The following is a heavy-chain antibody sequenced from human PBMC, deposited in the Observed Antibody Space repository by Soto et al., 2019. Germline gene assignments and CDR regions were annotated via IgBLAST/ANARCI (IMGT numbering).Heavy chain of an antibody. D-gene: IGHD3-16*01. Sequence: EVQLVESGGGLVQPGRSLRLSCAASGFTFDDYAMHWVRQAPGKGLEWVSGISWNSGSIGYADSVKGRFTISRDNAKNSLYLQMNSLRAEDTALYYCAKDGRGILGFGGNFAYWGQGTLVTVSS. CDR1: GFTFDDYA. V-gene: IGHV3-9*01. CDR3: AKDGRGILGFGGNFAY. J-gene: IGHJ4*02. CDR2: ISWNSGSI.